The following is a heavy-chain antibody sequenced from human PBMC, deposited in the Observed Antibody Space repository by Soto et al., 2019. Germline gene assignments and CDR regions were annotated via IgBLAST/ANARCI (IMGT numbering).Heavy chain of an antibody. CDR1: GGSISSYY. CDR3: ARLAKSSYFDY. CDR2: IYYSGST. Sequence: PSETLSLTCTVSGGSISSYYWSWIRQPPGKGLEWIGYIYYSGSTNYNPSLKSRVTISVDTSKNQFSLKLSSVTAADTAVYYCARLAKSSYFDYWGQGTLVTVS. V-gene: IGHV4-59*08. D-gene: IGHD2-21*01. J-gene: IGHJ4*02.